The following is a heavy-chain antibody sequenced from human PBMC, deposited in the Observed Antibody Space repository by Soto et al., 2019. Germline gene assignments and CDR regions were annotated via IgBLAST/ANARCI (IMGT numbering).Heavy chain of an antibody. Sequence: EVQLVESGGGLVKPGGSLRLSCAASGFIFSTYTMNWVRQAPGKGLEWVSSISSRSNYIYYADSVKGRFTISRDNAKNSLYLQLNSLRAEDTAVYYCARDFRDGVGYWGQGTLVTVSS. CDR3: ARDFRDGVGY. D-gene: IGHD4-17*01. V-gene: IGHV3-21*01. CDR2: ISSRSNYI. CDR1: GFIFSTYT. J-gene: IGHJ4*02.